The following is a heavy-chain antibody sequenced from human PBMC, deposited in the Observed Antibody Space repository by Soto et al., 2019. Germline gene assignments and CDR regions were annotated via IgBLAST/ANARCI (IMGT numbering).Heavy chain of an antibody. CDR2: IYYSGST. CDR3: AREGSSSLGGGMDV. Sequence: QVQLQESGPGLVKPSQTLSLTCTVSGGSISSGDHHWSWIRQPPGKGLEWIGYIYYSGSTYYNLSLKSRVTISVDTSTNQFSLKLNSVTAADTAVYYCAREGSSSLGGGMDVWGQGTTVTVSS. D-gene: IGHD6-6*01. J-gene: IGHJ6*02. CDR1: GGSISSGDHH. V-gene: IGHV4-30-4*01.